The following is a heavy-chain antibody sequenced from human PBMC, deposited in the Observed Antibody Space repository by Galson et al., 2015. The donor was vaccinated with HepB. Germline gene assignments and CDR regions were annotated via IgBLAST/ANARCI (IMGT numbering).Heavy chain of an antibody. D-gene: IGHD3-3*01. Sequence: SVKVSCKASGYTFTNYGITWVRQAPGQGLEWVGWISTKNGNRHSAQKFQGRVSKTTDISTSTAYMELRSLRSDDTAVYYCAREARPILGVVTEFAYWGQGALVSVSS. CDR3: AREARPILGVVTEFAY. V-gene: IGHV1-18*01. CDR1: GYTFTNYG. J-gene: IGHJ4*02. CDR2: ISTKNGNR.